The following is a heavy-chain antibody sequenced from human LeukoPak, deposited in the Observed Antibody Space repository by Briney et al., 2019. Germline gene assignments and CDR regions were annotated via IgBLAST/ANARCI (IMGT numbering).Heavy chain of an antibody. J-gene: IGHJ4*02. Sequence: GASVKVSCKTSVYSFITYSINWVRQAPGQGLEWMGWISGYSGNTNYAQKLQGRVTMTIDTSTGTAYMELRSLRSDDTAVYYCARGHSSGRDYYFDYWGQGTLVTVSS. CDR1: VYSFITYS. D-gene: IGHD6-19*01. CDR2: ISGYSGNT. CDR3: ARGHSSGRDYYFDY. V-gene: IGHV1-18*01.